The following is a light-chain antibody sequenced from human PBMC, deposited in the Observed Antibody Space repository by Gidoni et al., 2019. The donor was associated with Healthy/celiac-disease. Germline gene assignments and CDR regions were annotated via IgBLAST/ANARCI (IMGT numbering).Light chain of an antibody. CDR3: QQSYSTPLT. CDR1: QSISSY. V-gene: IGKV1-39*01. Sequence: DIQMTPSPSALSASVGDRVNITGRASQSISSYFNWYQQKPGKAPKLLIYAASSLQSGVPSRFSGSGSGTDFTLTISSLQPEDVATYYCQQSYSTPLTFGGGTKVEIK. J-gene: IGKJ4*01. CDR2: AAS.